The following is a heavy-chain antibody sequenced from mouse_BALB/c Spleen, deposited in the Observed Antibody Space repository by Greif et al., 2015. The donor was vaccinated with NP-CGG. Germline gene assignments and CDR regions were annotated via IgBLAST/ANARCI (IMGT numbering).Heavy chain of an antibody. J-gene: IGHJ3*01. D-gene: IGHD2-1*01. Sequence: QVQLKQSGSVLVRPGASVKLSCKAYGYTFTSSWMHWAKQRPGQGLEWIGEIHPNSGNTNYNEKFKGKATLTVDTSSSTAYVYLSSLTSEDSAAYYCARSAYGNYEAWFAYWGQGTLVTVSA. CDR1: GYTFTSSW. V-gene: IGHV1S130*01. CDR2: IHPNSGNT. CDR3: ARSAYGNYEAWFAY.